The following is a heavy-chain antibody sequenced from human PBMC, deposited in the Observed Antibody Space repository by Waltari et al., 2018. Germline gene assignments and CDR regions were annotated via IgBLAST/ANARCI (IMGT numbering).Heavy chain of an antibody. CDR3: LKWRDHQFFDH. D-gene: IGHD2-8*01. CDR1: GFNFVDYF. Sequence: EVQLVESGGGLVQPGRSLRLSCTTSGFNFVDYFMSWVRQASGRGIEWIGCMGRNADGGTTDYAASVQGRFAISRDDSKSVAYLQMNSLKTEDTAVYYCLKWRDHQFFDHWGQGTLVTVSS. CDR2: MGRNADGGTT. V-gene: IGHV3-49*04. J-gene: IGHJ4*02.